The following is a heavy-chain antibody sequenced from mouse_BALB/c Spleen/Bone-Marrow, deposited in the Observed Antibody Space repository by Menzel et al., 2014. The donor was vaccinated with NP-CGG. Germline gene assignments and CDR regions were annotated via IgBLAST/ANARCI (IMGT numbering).Heavy chain of an antibody. CDR3: KRWDYDGDFDY. J-gene: IGHJ2*01. Sequence: QVQLQQSDTELVKPGASVKISFKASGYTFPDHAIHWVKQRPEQGLEWIGYISPGNGYIKYNEKFKGKATLTADKSSSTAYMQFNSLTSEDSAVYFCKRWDYDGDFDYWGQGTTLTVSS. D-gene: IGHD2-4*01. V-gene: IGHV1S53*03. CDR1: GYTFPDHA. CDR2: ISPGNGYI.